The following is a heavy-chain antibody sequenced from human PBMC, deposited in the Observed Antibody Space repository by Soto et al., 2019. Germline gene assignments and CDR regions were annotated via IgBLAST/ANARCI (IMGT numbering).Heavy chain of an antibody. D-gene: IGHD3-22*01. CDR3: AKDLLIGVVITCYYYYYGMDV. Sequence: EVQLVESGGGLVQPGRSLRLSCAASGFTFDDYAMHWVRQAPGKGLEWVSGISWNSGSIGYADSVKGRFTISRDNAKNSMYLQMNSLRAEDTALYYCAKDLLIGVVITCYYYYYGMDVWGQGTTVTVSS. J-gene: IGHJ6*02. CDR2: ISWNSGSI. CDR1: GFTFDDYA. V-gene: IGHV3-9*01.